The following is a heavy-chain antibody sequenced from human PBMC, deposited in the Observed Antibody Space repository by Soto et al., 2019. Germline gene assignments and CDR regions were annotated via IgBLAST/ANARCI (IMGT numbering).Heavy chain of an antibody. CDR3: ARDLSWGSNWYNYMDV. J-gene: IGHJ6*03. CDR2: ISSSSSVI. V-gene: IGHV3-48*01. Sequence: EVQLVASVGGLVQPGGSLRLSCASSGFILSDCAMNWVRQAPGKGLVWVSYISSSSSVIYNADSVKGRFTVSRDNARHSLYLQMNSLRAEHTAVYYCARDLSWGSNWYNYMDVWGKGTTVTVSS. D-gene: IGHD7-27*01. CDR1: GFILSDCA.